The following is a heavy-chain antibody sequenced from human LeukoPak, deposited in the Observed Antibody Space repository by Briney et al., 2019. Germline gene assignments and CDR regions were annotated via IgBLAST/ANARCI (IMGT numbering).Heavy chain of an antibody. V-gene: IGHV3-53*01. Sequence: PGGSLRLSCAASGVTVGNNYMNWVRQAPGKGLEWVSLIYSGGSTHYADSVKGRFTISRDNSKNTLYLQMNSLRAEDTAVYYCAKVKSNFDYWGQGTLVTVSS. CDR2: IYSGGST. CDR1: GVTVGNNY. J-gene: IGHJ4*02. CDR3: AKVKSNFDY.